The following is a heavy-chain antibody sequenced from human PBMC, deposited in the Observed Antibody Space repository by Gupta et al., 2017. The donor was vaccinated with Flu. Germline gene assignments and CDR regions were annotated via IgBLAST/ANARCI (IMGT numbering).Heavy chain of an antibody. Sequence: QVQLVQSGAEVKKPGASVKVSCKASGYTLTGYHMHWVRQAPGQGLAWMGWINPDSGVTNYAQNFQVRVTMTRDTSINTAYMELSTLKSDDTATYYCARSIVTYCGGDCFSTYYYYGMDVWGQGTTVTVSS. CDR2: INPDSGVT. J-gene: IGHJ6*02. D-gene: IGHD2-21*02. CDR3: ARSIVTYCGGDCFSTYYYYGMDV. CDR1: GYTLTGYH. V-gene: IGHV1-2*02.